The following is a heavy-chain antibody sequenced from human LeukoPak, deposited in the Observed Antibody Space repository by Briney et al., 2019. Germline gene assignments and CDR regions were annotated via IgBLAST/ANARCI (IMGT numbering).Heavy chain of an antibody. CDR1: GGTFSSYA. J-gene: IGHJ4*02. Sequence: SVKVSCKASGGTFSSYAISWVRQAPGHRLEWMGRIIPIFGIANYAQNFQGRVTITADKPTSTANMELSSLRSEDTAVYYCARGGGDGYNYRFDYWGQGTLVTVSS. CDR3: ARGGGDGYNYRFDY. D-gene: IGHD5-24*01. CDR2: IIPIFGIA. V-gene: IGHV1-69*04.